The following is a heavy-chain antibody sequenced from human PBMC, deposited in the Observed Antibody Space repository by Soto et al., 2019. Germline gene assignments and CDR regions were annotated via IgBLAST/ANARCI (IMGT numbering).Heavy chain of an antibody. CDR3: ARDNYGSGSHYSRLYYFDY. CDR2: IISIFDTV. V-gene: IGHV1-69*06. CDR1: GGTLSTYA. J-gene: IGHJ4*02. D-gene: IGHD3-10*01. Sequence: QVQLVQSGAEVKKPGSSVKVSCKASGGTLSTYAISWVRQAPGQGLEWMGGIISIFDTVNYAQKFQGRVPITADKSTSTAYMELSSLRSEDTAVYYCARDNYGSGSHYSRLYYFDYWGQGTLVTVSS.